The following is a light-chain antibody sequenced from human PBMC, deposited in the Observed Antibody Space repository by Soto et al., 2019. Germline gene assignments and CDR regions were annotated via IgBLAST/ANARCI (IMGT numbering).Light chain of an antibody. Sequence: DIQMTQSPSSLSASVGDRVTITCRASHGISNDLAWYQQNPGKVPKLLIYAASTLQSGVPSRFSGSGSGTDFTLPITSLQPGDVSNSYCQKYNSPLPTFGQGTRLEI. CDR1: HGISND. V-gene: IGKV1-27*01. CDR3: QKYNSPLPT. J-gene: IGKJ5*01. CDR2: AAS.